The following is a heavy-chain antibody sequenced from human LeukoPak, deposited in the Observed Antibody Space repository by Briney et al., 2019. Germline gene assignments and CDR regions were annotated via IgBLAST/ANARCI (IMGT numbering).Heavy chain of an antibody. D-gene: IGHD3-22*01. CDR3: ARDSPAYYYDSSGYHNWFDP. CDR1: GGSISSSSYY. J-gene: IGHJ5*02. Sequence: PSETLSLTCTVSGGSISSSSYYWSWIRQPPGKGLEWIGYIYYSGSTNYNPSLKSRVTISVDTSKNQFSLKLSSVTAADTAVYYCARDSPAYYYDSSGYHNWFDPWGQGTLVTVSS. CDR2: IYYSGST. V-gene: IGHV4-61*01.